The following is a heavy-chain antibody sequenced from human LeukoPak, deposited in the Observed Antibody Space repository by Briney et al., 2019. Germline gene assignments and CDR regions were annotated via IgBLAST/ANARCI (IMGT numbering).Heavy chain of an antibody. D-gene: IGHD2/OR15-2a*01. J-gene: IGHJ4*02. Sequence: SETLSLTCGVSGGSIRSTNWWSWVRQPPGQGLEWIGEISLSGQTNFNPSLNGRVTMSLDESRNQLSLKLTSVTAADTAIYYCSRKRGAFSPFGYWGQGTLVIVPP. CDR1: GGSIRSTNW. CDR3: SRKRGAFSPFGY. V-gene: IGHV4/OR15-8*02. CDR2: ISLSGQT.